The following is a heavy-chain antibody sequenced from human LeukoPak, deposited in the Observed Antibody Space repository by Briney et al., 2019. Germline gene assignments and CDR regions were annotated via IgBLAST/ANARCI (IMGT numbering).Heavy chain of an antibody. CDR2: IYYSGSI. CDR1: GASISSYH. J-gene: IGHJ5*02. V-gene: IGHV4-59*01. Sequence: PSETLSLTCTVSGASISSYHWSWIRQPPGKGLEWIGYIYYSGSINYNPSLKSRVTISVDTSKNQFSLKLNSVTAADTAVYYCARLPSCSSSTCYPWFDPWGQGTLVTVSS. CDR3: ARLPSCSSSTCYPWFDP. D-gene: IGHD2-2*01.